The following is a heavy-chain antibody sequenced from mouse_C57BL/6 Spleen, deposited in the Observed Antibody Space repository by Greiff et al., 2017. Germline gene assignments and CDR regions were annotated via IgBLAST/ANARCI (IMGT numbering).Heavy chain of an antibody. CDR3: ARSLITTVVAAYWYFDV. V-gene: IGHV3-8*01. CDR2: ISYSGST. Sequence: EVQLKESGPGLAKPSQTLSLTCSVTGYSITSDYWNWIRKFPGNKLEYMGYISYSGSTYYNPSLKSRISITRDTSKNQYYLQLNSVTTEDTATYYCARSLITTVVAAYWYFDVWGTGTTVTVSS. CDR1: GYSITSDY. J-gene: IGHJ1*03. D-gene: IGHD1-1*01.